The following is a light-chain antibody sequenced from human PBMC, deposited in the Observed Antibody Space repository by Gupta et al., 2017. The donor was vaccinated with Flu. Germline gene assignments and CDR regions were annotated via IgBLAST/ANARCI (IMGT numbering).Light chain of an antibody. CDR3: QQENNWPPSIT. Sequence: TLSVSPGGRATLSCRASQSIGSNLAWYQHKPGQAPRLLIHGTFTRATGIPARFSGSGYGTEFTLTISSRQSEDFAVYYCQQENNWPPSITFGQGTRLEIK. V-gene: IGKV3-15*01. J-gene: IGKJ5*01. CDR1: QSIGSN. CDR2: GTF.